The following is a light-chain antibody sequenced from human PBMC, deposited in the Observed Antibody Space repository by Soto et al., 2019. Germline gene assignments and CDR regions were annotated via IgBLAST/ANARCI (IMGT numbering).Light chain of an antibody. V-gene: IGKV1-9*01. CDR1: QDINSY. Sequence: DIQLTQSPSFLSASIGDRVSITCRASQDINSYLAWYQRKPGKAPKLLIYGASTLQSGVPSSFSGSGSGTEFTLTISSLQPEDFATYYCQQLYSSPLTFGGGTKVDIK. CDR2: GAS. CDR3: QQLYSSPLT. J-gene: IGKJ4*01.